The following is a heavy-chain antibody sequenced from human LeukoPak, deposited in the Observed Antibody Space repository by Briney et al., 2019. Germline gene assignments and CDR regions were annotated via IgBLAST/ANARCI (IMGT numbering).Heavy chain of an antibody. CDR2: INHSGST. Sequence: SETLSLTCAVYGGSFSGYYWSWIRQPPGKGLEWIGEINHSGSTNYNPSLKGRVTISVDTSKNQFSLKLSSVTAADTAVYYCARGRGWFGETWFDPWGQGTLVTVSS. CDR1: GGSFSGYY. D-gene: IGHD3-10*01. CDR3: ARGRGWFGETWFDP. V-gene: IGHV4-34*01. J-gene: IGHJ5*02.